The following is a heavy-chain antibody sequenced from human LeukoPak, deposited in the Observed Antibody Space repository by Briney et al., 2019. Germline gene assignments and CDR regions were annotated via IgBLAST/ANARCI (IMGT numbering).Heavy chain of an antibody. V-gene: IGHV3-7*01. CDR1: GFTFSNYW. CDR2: IKQDGSGK. J-gene: IGHJ4*02. CDR3: ARLQYSSSDFDY. D-gene: IGHD6-6*01. Sequence: GGSLRLSCAASGFTFSNYWMSWVRQAPGKGLEWVANIKQDGSGKYYVDSVKDRFTISRDSAKNSLYLQMSSLRAEDTAVYYCARLQYSSSDFDYWGQGTLVTVSS.